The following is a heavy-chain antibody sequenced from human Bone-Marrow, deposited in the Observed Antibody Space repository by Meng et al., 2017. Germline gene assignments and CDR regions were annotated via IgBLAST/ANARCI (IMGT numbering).Heavy chain of an antibody. CDR2: IYHSGST. J-gene: IGHJ4*02. CDR3: ARVLGSGSYPDY. V-gene: IGHV4-34*01. CDR1: GGSFSGYY. Sequence: QVQLQQWGAGLFKPSETLSLTCAVYGGSFSGYYWSWIRQPPGKGLEWIGEIYHSGSTNYNPSLKSRVTISVDKSKNQFSLKLSSVTAADTAVYYCARVLGSGSYPDYWGQGTLVTVS. D-gene: IGHD1-26*01.